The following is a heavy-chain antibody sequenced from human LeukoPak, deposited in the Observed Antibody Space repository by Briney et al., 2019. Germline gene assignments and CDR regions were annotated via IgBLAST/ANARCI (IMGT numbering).Heavy chain of an antibody. CDR1: GFTFSSYG. J-gene: IGHJ6*02. CDR2: ISYDGSNK. V-gene: IGHV3-30*18. Sequence: PGGSLRLSCAASGFTFSSYGMHWVRQAPGKGLEWVAVISYDGSNKYYADSVKGRFTISRDNSKNTLYLQMNSLRAEDPAVYYCAKGMGATIVYYYYAMDVWGQGTTVTVSS. CDR3: AKGMGATIVYYYYAMDV. D-gene: IGHD1-26*01.